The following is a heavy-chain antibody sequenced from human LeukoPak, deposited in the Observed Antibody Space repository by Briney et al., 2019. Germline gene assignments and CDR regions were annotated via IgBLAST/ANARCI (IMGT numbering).Heavy chain of an antibody. J-gene: IGHJ6*02. D-gene: IGHD2-15*01. Sequence: GASVKVSCKASGYTFTSYYMHWVRQAPGQGLEWMGIINPSGGSTSYAQKFQGRVTMTRDTSTSTVYMELSSLRSEDTAVYYCARVSGYCSGGSCHGLPSHGMDVWGQGTTVTVSS. CDR1: GYTFTSYY. CDR2: INPSGGST. CDR3: ARVSGYCSGGSCHGLPSHGMDV. V-gene: IGHV1-46*01.